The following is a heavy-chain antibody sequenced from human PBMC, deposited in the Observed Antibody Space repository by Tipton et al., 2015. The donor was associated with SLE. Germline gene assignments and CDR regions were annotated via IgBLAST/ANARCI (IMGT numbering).Heavy chain of an antibody. J-gene: IGHJ4*02. V-gene: IGHV4-34*01. CDR2: INHSGST. CDR3: ASLRTEYYYGSRADY. D-gene: IGHD3-10*01. CDR1: GGSFSGYY. Sequence: LRLSCAVYGGSFSGYYWSWIRQPPGKGLEWIGEINHSGSTNYNPSLKSRVTISVDTSKNQFSLKLSSVTAADTAVYYCASLRTEYYYGSRADYWGXGTLVTVSS.